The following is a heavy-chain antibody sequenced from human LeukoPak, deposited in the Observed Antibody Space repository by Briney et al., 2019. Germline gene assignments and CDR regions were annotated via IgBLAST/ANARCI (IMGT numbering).Heavy chain of an antibody. V-gene: IGHV2-5*02. D-gene: IGHD3-16*01. CDR3: AHSPYYLGRRRAFHI. CDR1: GFSLSTNRVG. J-gene: IGHJ3*02. CDR2: VYWDGDR. Sequence: SGPTLVKPTQTLTLTCTFSGFSLSTNRVGVGWIRQPPGKALEWLALVYWDGDRRYSPSLKSRLTITRDTSINQVILRMNSMDPVDTAKYSCAHSPYYLGRRRAFHIWGEGTMVTVSS.